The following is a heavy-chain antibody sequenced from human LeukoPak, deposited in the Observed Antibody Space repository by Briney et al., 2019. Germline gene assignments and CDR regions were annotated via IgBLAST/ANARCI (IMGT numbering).Heavy chain of an antibody. CDR1: GFTFSSYG. CDR2: IWYDGRNK. CDR3: VRDRTTVTTFYFHH. Sequence: PGGSLRLSCVASGFTFSSYGMSWVRQAPGKGLEWVADIWYDGRNKYYADSVKGRFTISRDNSKNTLYLQMNSPRAEDTAVYFCVRDRTTVTTFYFHHWGQGTLVTVSS. J-gene: IGHJ1*01. V-gene: IGHV3-33*07. D-gene: IGHD4-17*01.